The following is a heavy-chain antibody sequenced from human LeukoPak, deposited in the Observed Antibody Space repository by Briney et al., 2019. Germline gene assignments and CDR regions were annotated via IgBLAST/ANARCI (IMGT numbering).Heavy chain of an antibody. D-gene: IGHD1-26*01. J-gene: IGHJ4*02. V-gene: IGHV3-7*01. CDR2: IKQDGSEK. Sequence: QPGGSLRLSCAASGFTFSSYWMSWVRQAPGKGLEWVANIKQDGSEKYYVDSVKGRFTISRDNSKNTLYLQMNSLRAEDTAVYYCARDQSRREGSYYIILDYWGQGTLVTVSS. CDR3: ARDQSRREGSYYIILDY. CDR1: GFTFSSYW.